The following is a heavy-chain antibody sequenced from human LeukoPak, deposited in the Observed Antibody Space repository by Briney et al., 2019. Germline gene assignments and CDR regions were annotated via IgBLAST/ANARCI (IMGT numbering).Heavy chain of an antibody. V-gene: IGHV3-15*01. CDR3: TTDLTYCGGDCYPDAFDI. J-gene: IGHJ3*02. CDR1: GFTFSNAW. CDR2: IKSKTDGGTT. D-gene: IGHD2-21*02. Sequence: GGSLRLSCAASGFTFSNAWMSWVRQAPGKGLEWVGRIKSKTDGGTTDYAAPVKGRFTISRDDSKNTLYLQMNSLKTEDTAVYYCTTDLTYCGGDCYPDAFDIWGQGTMVTVSS.